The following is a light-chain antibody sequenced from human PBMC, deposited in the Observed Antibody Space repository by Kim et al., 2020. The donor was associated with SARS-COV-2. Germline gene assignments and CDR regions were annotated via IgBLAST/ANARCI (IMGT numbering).Light chain of an antibody. J-gene: IGKJ2*03. V-gene: IGKV3-20*01. Sequence: PGERATLSCRAAQSVTGDYLAWYQQKPGQAPRLLIYGASSRATGIPDRFTGSGSGTDFTLTINRLEPEDFAVYYCQQYGRSHVFYSFGQGTKLEIK. CDR1: QSVTGDY. CDR2: GAS. CDR3: QQYGRSHVFYS.